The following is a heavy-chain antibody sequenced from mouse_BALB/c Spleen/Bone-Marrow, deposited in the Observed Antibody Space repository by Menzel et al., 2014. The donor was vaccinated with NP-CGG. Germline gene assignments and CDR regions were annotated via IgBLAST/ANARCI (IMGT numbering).Heavy chain of an antibody. V-gene: IGHV1S81*02. CDR2: INPSNGGT. CDR1: GYTFTNYY. J-gene: IGHJ3*01. Sequence: QVQLQQSGAELVKPGVSVKLSCMASGYTFTNYYMYWMKQRPGQDLEWIGEINPSNGGTNFNEKFKSKATLTVDKSSSTAYMQHSSLTSEDSAVYYCTTLGRFAYWGQGTLVTVSA. CDR3: TTLGRFAY. D-gene: IGHD4-1*01.